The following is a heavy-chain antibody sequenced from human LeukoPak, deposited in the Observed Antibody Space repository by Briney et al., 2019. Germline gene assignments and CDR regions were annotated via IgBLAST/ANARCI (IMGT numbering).Heavy chain of an antibody. Sequence: ASVKVSCKASGYTFTGYYMHWVRQAPGQGLEWMGWISAYNGKTNYAQKLQGRVTMSTDTSTSTAYMELRSLRSDDTALYYCAREGYCNSTSCDKPFDYWGQGTLVTVSS. V-gene: IGHV1-18*04. D-gene: IGHD2-2*01. CDR3: AREGYCNSTSCDKPFDY. CDR1: GYTFTGYY. J-gene: IGHJ4*02. CDR2: ISAYNGKT.